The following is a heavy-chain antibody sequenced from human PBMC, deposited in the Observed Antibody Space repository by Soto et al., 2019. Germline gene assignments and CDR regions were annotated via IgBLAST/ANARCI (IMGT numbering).Heavy chain of an antibody. CDR2: ISYSGST. CDR3: ATMGTPATGLYYFDY. V-gene: IGHV4-30-4*01. J-gene: IGHJ4*02. Sequence: PSETLSLTCTVSGVTIISGNYYWSWIRQPPGKGLEWIGFISYSGSTYYSASLQSRVTMSVDTSKNQFSLNLSFVTAADTAVYYCATMGTPATGLYYFDYWGQGTLVTVSS. CDR1: GVTIISGNYY. D-gene: IGHD1-7*01.